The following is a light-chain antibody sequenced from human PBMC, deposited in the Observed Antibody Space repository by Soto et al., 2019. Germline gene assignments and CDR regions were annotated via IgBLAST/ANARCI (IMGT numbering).Light chain of an antibody. CDR2: KAS. CDR1: QSINGW. J-gene: IGKJ1*01. CDR3: QQYNSYSPT. V-gene: IGKV1-5*03. Sequence: DIQMTQSASALSETVLDRVTITCLASQSINGWLAWYQQKPGKAPSVLIYKASSLESGVPSRFSGSGSGTEFTLTISSLQPDDSATYYCQQYNSYSPTFGQGTKVDIK.